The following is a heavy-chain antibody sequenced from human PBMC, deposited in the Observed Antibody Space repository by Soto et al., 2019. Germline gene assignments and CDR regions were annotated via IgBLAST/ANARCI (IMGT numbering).Heavy chain of an antibody. CDR1: GFSFSIYA. CDR3: ARDDVVGAPRIPLRGMDV. V-gene: IGHV3-30*04. CDR2: ISYDARNK. D-gene: IGHD1-26*01. J-gene: IGHJ6*02. Sequence: GGSLRLSCAASGFSFSIYAMHWVRQAPGKGLEWVAVISYDARNKYYADSVRGRFTISRDTSKNTLYLQMSSLRVEDTAVYYCARDDVVGAPRIPLRGMDVWGQGTTVTSP.